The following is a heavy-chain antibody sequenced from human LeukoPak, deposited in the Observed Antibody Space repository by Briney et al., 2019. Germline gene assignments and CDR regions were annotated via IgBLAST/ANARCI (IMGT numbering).Heavy chain of an antibody. V-gene: IGHV4-34*01. Sequence: SQTLSPTCALYGGSFSGYYWSWVREPPGNGRKWRGEMNRSDRTNYNPSLKSRVTVSVDPSKSQFSLKLSSVTAPDTAVYYCARGGQAIANRMGFNYWGEPTKVSVSS. D-gene: IGHD6-13*01. CDR2: MNRSDRT. CDR1: GGSFSGYY. J-gene: IGHJ4*02. CDR3: ARGGQAIANRMGFNY.